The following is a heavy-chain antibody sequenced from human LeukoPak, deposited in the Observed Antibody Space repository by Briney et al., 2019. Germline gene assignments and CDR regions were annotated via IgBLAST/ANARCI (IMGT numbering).Heavy chain of an antibody. CDR3: AREQWLPYFDY. CDR2: IYIGGST. Sequence: SETLSLTCTVSGGSISSGSYYWSWLRQPAGKGLEWIGRIYIGGSTNYNPSLKSRVIISKDTSKNQFSLKLSSVTAADTAVYYCAREQWLPYFDYWGQGTLVTVSS. D-gene: IGHD6-19*01. J-gene: IGHJ4*02. CDR1: GGSISSGSYY. V-gene: IGHV4-61*02.